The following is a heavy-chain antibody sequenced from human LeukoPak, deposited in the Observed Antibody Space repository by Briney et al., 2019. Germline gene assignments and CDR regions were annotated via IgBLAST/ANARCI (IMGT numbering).Heavy chain of an antibody. J-gene: IGHJ6*03. CDR3: ARSDEDYVGGNYYYYMDV. V-gene: IGHV3-21*01. Sequence: GGSLRLSCAASRFTFSSYSMNWVRQAPGKGLEWVSSISSSSSYIYYADSVKGRFTISRDNAKNSLYLQMNSLRAEDTAVYYCARSDEDYVGGNYYYYMDVWGKGTTVTVSS. CDR2: ISSSSSYI. CDR1: RFTFSSYS. D-gene: IGHD4-23*01.